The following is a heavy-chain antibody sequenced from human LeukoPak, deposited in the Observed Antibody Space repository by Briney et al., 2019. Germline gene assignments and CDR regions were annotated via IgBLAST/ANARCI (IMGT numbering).Heavy chain of an antibody. CDR1: GYTFTGYY. Sequence: ASVKVSCKASGYTFTGYYMRWVRQAPGQGLEWMGWINPNSGGTNYAHKFQGRVTMTRDTSVSTAYMELSRLRSDDTAVYYCAREGRFNTMVRGVIWFDPWGQGTLVTVSS. CDR3: AREGRFNTMVRGVIWFDP. J-gene: IGHJ5*02. D-gene: IGHD3-10*01. CDR2: INPNSGGT. V-gene: IGHV1-2*02.